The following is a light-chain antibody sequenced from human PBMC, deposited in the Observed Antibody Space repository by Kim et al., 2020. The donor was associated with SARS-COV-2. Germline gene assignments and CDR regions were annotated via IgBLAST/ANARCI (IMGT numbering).Light chain of an antibody. CDR3: QQHSHWPLT. Sequence: EIVMTQSPATLSVSPGERATLSCRASQSVSSNLAWYQQKPGQAPRLLIYGASTRATGIPGRFSGSGSGTEFTLTISSLQSEDFAVYYCQQHSHWPLTFGGGTKVEIK. CDR2: GAS. CDR1: QSVSSN. J-gene: IGKJ4*01. V-gene: IGKV3-15*01.